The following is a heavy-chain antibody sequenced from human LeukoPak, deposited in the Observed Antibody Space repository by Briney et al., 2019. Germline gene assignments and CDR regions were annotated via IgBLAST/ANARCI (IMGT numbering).Heavy chain of an antibody. J-gene: IGHJ1*01. CDR3: TTDWGGYCGGGCYSWYFQH. CDR1: GFTFSNAW. D-gene: IGHD2-21*02. CDR2: IKSKTDGGTT. V-gene: IGHV3-15*01. Sequence: GGSLRLSCAASGFTFSNAWMSWVRQAPGKGLEWVGRIKSKTDGGTTDYAAPVKGRFTISRDDSKNTLYLQMNSLKTEDTAVYYCTTDWGGYCGGGCYSWYFQHWGQGTLVTVSS.